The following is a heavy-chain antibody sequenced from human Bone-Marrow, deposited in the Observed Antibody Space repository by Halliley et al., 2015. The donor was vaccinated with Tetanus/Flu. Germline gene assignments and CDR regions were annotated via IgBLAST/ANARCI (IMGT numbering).Heavy chain of an antibody. CDR1: GFTFGDYA. CDR3: TSHDTYSSSSF. D-gene: IGHD2-2*01. J-gene: IGHJ4*02. V-gene: IGHV3-49*04. CDR2: IRSNRYGGTT. Sequence: SLRLSCTASGFTFGDYAVSWVRQAPGKGLEWVGFIRSNRYGGTTEYAASVKGRFSISRGDSKAIAYLQMNSLETEDTALYYCTSHDTYSSSSFWGQGTLVTVSS.